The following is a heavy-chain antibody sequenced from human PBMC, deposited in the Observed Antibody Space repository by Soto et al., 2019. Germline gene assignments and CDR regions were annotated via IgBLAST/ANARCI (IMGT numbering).Heavy chain of an antibody. J-gene: IGHJ4*02. Sequence: EVQLVESGGGLVHPGGSLRLSCAASGFTFSRYSMNWVRQAPGKGLEWVSYISSSSSTIYYADSVKGRFTISKDNAKNSLYPQMYSLRADDTAVYYCARANYYGSPGDFDYWGQGTLVTVSS. D-gene: IGHD3-10*01. V-gene: IGHV3-48*01. CDR3: ARANYYGSPGDFDY. CDR1: GFTFSRYS. CDR2: ISSSSSTI.